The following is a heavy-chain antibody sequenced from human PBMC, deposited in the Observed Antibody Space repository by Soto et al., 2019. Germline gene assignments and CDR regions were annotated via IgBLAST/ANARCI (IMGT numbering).Heavy chain of an antibody. J-gene: IGHJ6*02. V-gene: IGHV1-69*01. D-gene: IGHD4-4*01. CDR3: SRTVAIPYCHGMDV. CDR1: GGTLRSHA. Sequence: QVQLVQSGAEVKKPGSSVRVSCKASGGTLRSHAINWVRQAPGQGLEWMGGIIPIFGSPNYAQKFQGIVTITADEYSITAYLELSSLRSADTAVYYLSRTVAIPYCHGMDVCGQGTTVTVSS. CDR2: IIPIFGSP.